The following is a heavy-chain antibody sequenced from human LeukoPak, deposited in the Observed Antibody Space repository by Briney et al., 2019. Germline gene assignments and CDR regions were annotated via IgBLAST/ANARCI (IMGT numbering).Heavy chain of an antibody. D-gene: IGHD3-22*01. J-gene: IGHJ4*02. CDR2: ISGSGGST. CDR1: GFTFSSYA. V-gene: IGHV3-23*01. CDR3: AKEHPPQKVVTMIVVVTWDY. Sequence: GGSLRLSCAASGFTFSSYAMSWVRRAPGKGLEWVSAISGSGGSTYYADSVKGRFTISRDNSENTLFLQMNSLRAEDTAVYYCAKEHPPQKVVTMIVVVTWDYWGQGTLVTVSS.